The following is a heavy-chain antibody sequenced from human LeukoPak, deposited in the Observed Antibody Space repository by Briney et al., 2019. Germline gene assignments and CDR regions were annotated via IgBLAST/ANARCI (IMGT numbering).Heavy chain of an antibody. D-gene: IGHD5-24*01. V-gene: IGHV1-46*01. CDR1: GYTFTSYY. CDR2: INPSGGST. CDR3: ARDRWYGYRYFDY. Sequence: ASVKVSCKASGYTFTSYYIHWVRQAPGQGLEWMGIINPSGGSTSYAQKFQGRVTMTRGTSTSTVYMELSSPRSEDTAMYYCARDRWYGYRYFDYWGQGTLVTVSS. J-gene: IGHJ4*02.